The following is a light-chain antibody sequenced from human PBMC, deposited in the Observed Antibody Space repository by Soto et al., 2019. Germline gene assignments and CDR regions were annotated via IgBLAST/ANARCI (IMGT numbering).Light chain of an antibody. CDR3: QHYASFST. CDR1: RSISTF. J-gene: IGKJ2*01. Sequence: DIQMTQSPSTLSAFVGDRVSITCRASRSISTFLAWYQQKPAKAPKVLIYDASSLESGVPSRFSGSGSGTHFTLTISRLQHDDFASYYCQHYASFSTFGQGTKLEIK. CDR2: DAS. V-gene: IGKV1-5*01.